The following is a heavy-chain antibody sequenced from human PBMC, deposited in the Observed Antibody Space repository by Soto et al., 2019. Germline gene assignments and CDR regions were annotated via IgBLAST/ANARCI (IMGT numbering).Heavy chain of an antibody. Sequence: QVQLVESGGGVVQPGRSLRLSCAASGFTFSSYGMHWVRQAPGKGLEWVAVISYDGSNKYYADSVKGRFTISRDNSKNTLYLKMNSLRAEDTAVYYCAKGGYCSGGSCSHPGHLYYFDYWGQGTLVTVSS. V-gene: IGHV3-30*18. D-gene: IGHD2-15*01. CDR1: GFTFSSYG. CDR2: ISYDGSNK. CDR3: AKGGYCSGGSCSHPGHLYYFDY. J-gene: IGHJ4*02.